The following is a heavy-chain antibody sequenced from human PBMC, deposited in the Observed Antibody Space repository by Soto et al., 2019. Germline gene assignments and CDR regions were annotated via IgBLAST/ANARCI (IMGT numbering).Heavy chain of an antibody. V-gene: IGHV3-23*01. CDR2: ISGSGGST. D-gene: IGHD3-10*01. J-gene: IGHJ6*02. CDR1: GFTFSSYA. CDR3: AKEGLVKRPADSGYYYGMDV. Sequence: LRLSCAASGFTFSSYAMSWVRQAPGKGLEWVSAISGSGGSTYYADSVKGRFTISRDNSKNTLYLQMNSLRAEDTAVYYCAKEGLVKRPADSGYYYGMDVWGQGTTVTVSS.